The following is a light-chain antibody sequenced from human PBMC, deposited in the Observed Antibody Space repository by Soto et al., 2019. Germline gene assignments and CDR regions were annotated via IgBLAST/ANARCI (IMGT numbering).Light chain of an antibody. CDR1: SSDVGGYNY. V-gene: IGLV2-14*03. CDR2: DVS. CDR3: SSYASSNTHV. Sequence: QPASVSGSPGQSITVSCIGTSSDVGGYNYVSWYQQHPGKAPKLMIHDVSNRPSGVSNRFSGSKSGNTASLTISGLQAEDEAYYYCSSYASSNTHVFGGGTKVTVL. J-gene: IGLJ2*01.